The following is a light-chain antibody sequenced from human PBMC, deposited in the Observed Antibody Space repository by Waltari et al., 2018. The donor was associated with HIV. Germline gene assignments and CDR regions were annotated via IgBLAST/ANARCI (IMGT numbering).Light chain of an antibody. J-gene: IGLJ2*01. CDR3: AAWDASRSGVV. V-gene: IGLV1-47*01. CDR2: TTN. CDR1: NSNIARNF. Sequence: QSVLTQSPSASGTPGQRLTISCSGRNSNIARNFVYLYPPHPGTTPTLLIDTTNQRPSGVPDRFSGSKSGTSASLAISRLRSEDEADYYCAAWDASRSGVVFGGGTKLTVL.